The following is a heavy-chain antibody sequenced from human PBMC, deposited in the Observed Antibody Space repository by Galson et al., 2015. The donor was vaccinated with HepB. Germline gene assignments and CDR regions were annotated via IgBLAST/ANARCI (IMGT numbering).Heavy chain of an antibody. V-gene: IGHV3-48*01. CDR3: ARDGDGRERYYYGMDV. CDR1: GFTFSSYS. J-gene: IGHJ6*02. Sequence: SLRLSCAASGFTFSSYSMNWVRQAPGKGLEWVSYISSSSSTIYYADSVKGRFTISRDNAKNSLYLQMNSLRAEDTAVYYCARDGDGRERYYYGMDVWGQGTTVTVSS. D-gene: IGHD1-1*01. CDR2: ISSSSSTI.